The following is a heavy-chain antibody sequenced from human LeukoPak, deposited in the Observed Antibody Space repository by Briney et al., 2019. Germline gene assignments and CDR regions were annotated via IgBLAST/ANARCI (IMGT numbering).Heavy chain of an antibody. CDR3: ARVKGQLVYYYYYGMDV. V-gene: IGHV1-2*02. Sequence: ASVKVSCKASGYTFTGYYMHWVRQAPGQGLEWMGWINPNSGGTNYAQKFQGRVTMTRDTSISTAYMELSRLRSDDTAGYYCARVKGQLVYYYYYGMDVWGQGTTVTVSS. J-gene: IGHJ6*02. D-gene: IGHD6-13*01. CDR1: GYTFTGYY. CDR2: INPNSGGT.